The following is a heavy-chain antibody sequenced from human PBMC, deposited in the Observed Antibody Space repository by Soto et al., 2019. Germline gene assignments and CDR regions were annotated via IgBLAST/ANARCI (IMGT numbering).Heavy chain of an antibody. CDR2: ISGSGGTP. D-gene: IGHD6-13*01. Sequence: GGSLRLSCAASGFTFSRSAMSWVRQAPGRGLEWFSTISGSGGTPYYADSVKGRFTISRDNSKNTLYLVLNSLRAEDTAAYYCAMALAAAGPLDYWGQGTLVTVSS. CDR1: GFTFSRSA. V-gene: IGHV3-23*01. CDR3: AMALAAAGPLDY. J-gene: IGHJ4*02.